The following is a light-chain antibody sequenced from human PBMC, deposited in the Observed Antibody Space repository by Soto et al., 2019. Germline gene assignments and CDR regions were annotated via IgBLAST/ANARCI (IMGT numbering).Light chain of an antibody. CDR2: SDN. J-gene: IGLJ3*02. CDR3: AAWDDSLNGSNWV. Sequence: QSVLTQPPSASGTPGQRVTISCSGSSSNIGSNTVNWYQQLPGTAPKLLIYSDNQRPSGVPDRFSGSKSGTSASLAISGLQSEDEADYYCAAWDDSLNGSNWVFGGGTKVNVL. CDR1: SSNIGSNT. V-gene: IGLV1-44*01.